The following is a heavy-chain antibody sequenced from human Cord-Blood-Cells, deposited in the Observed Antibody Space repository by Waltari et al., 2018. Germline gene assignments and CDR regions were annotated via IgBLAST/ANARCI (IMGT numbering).Heavy chain of an antibody. Sequence: QVQLVQSGAEVKKPGSSVKVSCKASGGTFSSYAISWVRQAPGQGLEWMGGSIPIFGTANYAQKFQGRVTITADESTSTAYMELSSLRSEDTAVYYCASGIVVVPAALYYYYYYMDVWGKGTTVTVSS. CDR1: GGTFSSYA. J-gene: IGHJ6*03. CDR2: SIPIFGTA. D-gene: IGHD2-2*01. CDR3: ASGIVVVPAALYYYYYYMDV. V-gene: IGHV1-69*01.